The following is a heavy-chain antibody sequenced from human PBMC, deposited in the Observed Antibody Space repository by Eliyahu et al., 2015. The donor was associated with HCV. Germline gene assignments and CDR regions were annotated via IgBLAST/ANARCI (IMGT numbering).Heavy chain of an antibody. V-gene: IGHV3-72*01. D-gene: IGHD3-3*01. Sequence: EVQLVESGGGLVQPGGXLRLSCVAXGFTFSDYHMDWVRQAPGKGLEWVGRTKNAANSYTTEYAASVKGRFTISRDDSKNSLYVQMNNLKSEDTAVYYCVREWSYWGQGALVTVSS. CDR2: TKNAANSYTT. CDR1: GFTFSDYH. J-gene: IGHJ4*02. CDR3: VREWSY.